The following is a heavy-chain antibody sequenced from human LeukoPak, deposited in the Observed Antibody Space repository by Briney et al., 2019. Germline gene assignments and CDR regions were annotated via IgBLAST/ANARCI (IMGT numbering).Heavy chain of an antibody. J-gene: IGHJ3*02. V-gene: IGHV1-69*13. D-gene: IGHD3-22*01. CDR3: ARANYYDSSGYSRGAFDI. CDR1: GGTFSSYA. CDR2: IIPIFGTA. Sequence: ASVKVSCKASGGTFSSYAISWVRQAPGQGLEWMGGIIPIFGTANYAQKFQGRVTITADESTSTAYMELSSLRADDTAVYYCARANYYDSSGYSRGAFDIWGQGTMVTVSS.